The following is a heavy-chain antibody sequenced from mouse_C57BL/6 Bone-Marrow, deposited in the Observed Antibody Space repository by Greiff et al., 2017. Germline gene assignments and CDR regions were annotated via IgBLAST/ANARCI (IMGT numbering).Heavy chain of an antibody. Sequence: EVQVVESGGGLVKPGGSLKLSCAASGFTFSSYAMSWVSQTPEKRLEWVATISDGGSYTYYPDNVKGRFTLARDNATNTPYMQLSQLKSEDTAMYYGARGAYGSSYGYLDVWGRGTTVTVSS. D-gene: IGHD1-1*01. CDR1: GFTFSSYA. CDR2: ISDGGSYT. V-gene: IGHV5-4*01. CDR3: ARGAYGSSYGYLDV. J-gene: IGHJ1*03.